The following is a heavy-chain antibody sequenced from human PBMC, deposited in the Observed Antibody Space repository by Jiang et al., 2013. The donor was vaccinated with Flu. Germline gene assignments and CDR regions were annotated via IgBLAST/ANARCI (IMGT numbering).Heavy chain of an antibody. CDR1: GGSLSSGHYY. D-gene: IGHD3-16*01. Sequence: GSGLVKPSQTLSLTCTVSGGSLSSGHYYWSWLRQPPGKGLEWIGYIYHSGTAYYNPSLKSRFIISVDTSTSQFSLKVPSVTAADTAVYYCARDNWHYVGGNPGTLDIWGQGTMVTVSS. CDR2: IYHSGTA. J-gene: IGHJ3*02. V-gene: IGHV4-30-4*01. CDR3: ARDNWHYVGGNPGTLDI.